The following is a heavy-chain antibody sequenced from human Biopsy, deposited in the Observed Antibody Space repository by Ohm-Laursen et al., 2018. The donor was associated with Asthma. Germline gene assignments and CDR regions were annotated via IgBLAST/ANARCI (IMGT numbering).Heavy chain of an antibody. CDR1: GFTFRSYA. CDR2: IWYDGGNK. CDR3: ARDIVATMIGYYYYGMDV. V-gene: IGHV3-33*08. Sequence: SLRLSCAAPGFTFRSYAMHWVRQAPGKGLEWVAVIWYDGGNKYYADSVKGRFIISRDNSKNTLYLQMNSLRAEDTAVYYCARDIVATMIGYYYYGMDVWGQGTTVTVSS. J-gene: IGHJ6*02. D-gene: IGHD5-12*01.